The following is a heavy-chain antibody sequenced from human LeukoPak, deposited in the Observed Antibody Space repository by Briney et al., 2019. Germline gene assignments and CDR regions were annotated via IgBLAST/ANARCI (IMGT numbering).Heavy chain of an antibody. Sequence: SENLSLTCTVSGGSISSYYWSWIRQPPGKGLEWIGYIYYSGSTNYNPSLKSRVTISVDTSKNQFSLKLGSVTAADTAVYYCATATSIAVAGLDYWGQGTLVTVSS. V-gene: IGHV4-59*01. J-gene: IGHJ4*02. CDR1: GGSISSYY. D-gene: IGHD6-19*01. CDR3: ATATSIAVAGLDY. CDR2: IYYSGST.